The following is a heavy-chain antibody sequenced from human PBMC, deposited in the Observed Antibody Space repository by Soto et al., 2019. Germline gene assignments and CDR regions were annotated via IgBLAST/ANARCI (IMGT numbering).Heavy chain of an antibody. CDR2: ISGSGGST. D-gene: IGHD6-19*01. J-gene: IGHJ4*02. V-gene: IGHV3-23*01. Sequence: GGSLRLSCAASGFTFSSYAMSWVRQALGKGLEWVSAISGSGGSTYYADSVKGRFTISRDNSKNTLYLQMNSLRAEDTAVYYCARTKQWLIDYWGQGTLVTVSS. CDR3: ARTKQWLIDY. CDR1: GFTFSSYA.